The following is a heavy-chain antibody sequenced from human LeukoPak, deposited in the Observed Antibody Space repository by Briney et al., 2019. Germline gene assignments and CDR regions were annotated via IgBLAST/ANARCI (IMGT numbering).Heavy chain of an antibody. CDR1: GFTFSCYW. D-gene: IGHD6-13*01. CDR2: INQDGSEK. CDR3: ARERAAAENYMDV. J-gene: IGHJ6*03. V-gene: IGHV3-7*01. Sequence: GGSLRLSCAASGFTFSCYWMSWVRQAPGKGLEWVANINQDGSEKYYVDSVKGRFTISRDNAKNSLYLQMNSLTVEDTAVYYCARERAAAENYMDVWGKGTTVTVSS.